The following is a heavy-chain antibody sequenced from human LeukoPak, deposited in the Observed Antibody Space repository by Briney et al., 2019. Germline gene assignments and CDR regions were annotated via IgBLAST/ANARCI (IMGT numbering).Heavy chain of an antibody. CDR3: ASLFSSGSYRWDFDY. Sequence: PSQTLSLTCTVPGGSISSGGYYWSWIPQHPGKGLDWIGYIYYSGRTYYNPALKSRVTISVDTSKNQSSLKLSSVTAADTAVYYCASLFSSGSYRWDFDYWGQGTLVTVSS. V-gene: IGHV4-31*03. CDR2: IYYSGRT. D-gene: IGHD1-26*01. CDR1: GGSISSGGYY. J-gene: IGHJ4*02.